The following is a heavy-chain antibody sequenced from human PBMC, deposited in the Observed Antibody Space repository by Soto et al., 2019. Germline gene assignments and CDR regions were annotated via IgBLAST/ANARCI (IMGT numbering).Heavy chain of an antibody. V-gene: IGHV3-30*04. Sequence: QVQLVESGGGVVQPGRSLRLSCAASGLPFSTSVLHWVRQAPGKGLEWVAGISHDGNGLHYPDSVKGRFSVSRDNSKNTVFLQMDSLRAEDTAVYHCAREHHSSGHAGTFHPWGQGTLVTVSS. CDR1: GLPFSTSV. J-gene: IGHJ1*01. CDR2: ISHDGNGL. D-gene: IGHD3-22*01. CDR3: AREHHSSGHAGTFHP.